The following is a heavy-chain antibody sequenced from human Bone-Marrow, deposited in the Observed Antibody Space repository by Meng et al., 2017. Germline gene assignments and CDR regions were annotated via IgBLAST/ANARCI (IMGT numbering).Heavy chain of an antibody. CDR3: ARSVAAAGIYGMDV. V-gene: IGHV1-69*13. CDR1: GGTFSSYA. Sequence: SVKVSCKASGGTFSSYAISWVRQAPGQGLEWMGGIIPIFGTANYAQKFQGRVTITADESTSTAYTELSSLRSEDTAVYYCARSVAAAGIYGMDVWGQGTTVTVSS. J-gene: IGHJ6*02. CDR2: IIPIFGTA. D-gene: IGHD6-13*01.